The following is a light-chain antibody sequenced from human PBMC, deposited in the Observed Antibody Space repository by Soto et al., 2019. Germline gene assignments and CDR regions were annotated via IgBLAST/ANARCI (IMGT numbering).Light chain of an antibody. CDR3: SSYAGSNSLI. CDR2: DVI. J-gene: IGLJ1*01. V-gene: IGLV2-8*01. CDR1: SSDDGGYDH. Sequence: QSALTQPPSASGALGQSVTISCTGTSSDDGGYDHVSWYQQHPGKAPKLLIYDVIHRPSGVPDRFSGSKSGNTASLTVSGLQADDEVDYYCSSYAGSNSLIFGTGTKVTVL.